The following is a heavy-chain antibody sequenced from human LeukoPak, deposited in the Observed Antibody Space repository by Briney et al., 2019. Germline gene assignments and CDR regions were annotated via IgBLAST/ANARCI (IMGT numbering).Heavy chain of an antibody. CDR3: ASTASENGANWFDP. D-gene: IGHD2-8*01. V-gene: IGHV4-38-2*02. CDR1: VYSISSGYY. CDR2: IYHSGST. Sequence: SETLSLTCTVSVYSISSGYYWGWIRQPPGKGLEWIGSIYHSGSTYYNPSLKSRVTISVDTSKNQFSLKLSSVTAADTAVYYCASTASENGANWFDPWGQGTLVTVSS. J-gene: IGHJ5*02.